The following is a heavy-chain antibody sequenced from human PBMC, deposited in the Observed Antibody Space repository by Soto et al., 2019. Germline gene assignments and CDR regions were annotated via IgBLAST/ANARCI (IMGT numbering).Heavy chain of an antibody. CDR1: GYTFIDYY. Sequence: QVQLVQSGAEVKKPGASVKVSCEASGYTFIDYYMHWVRQAPGQGFEWMGRISPKSGGTNYAQKIHGRVTMTWDTSLNTAYMELSSLMSEDTAVYYCARPPGYISDWYYFDLWGQGTLVTVSS. J-gene: IGHJ4*02. CDR3: ARPPGYISDWYYFDL. CDR2: ISPKSGGT. V-gene: IGHV1-2*02. D-gene: IGHD6-19*01.